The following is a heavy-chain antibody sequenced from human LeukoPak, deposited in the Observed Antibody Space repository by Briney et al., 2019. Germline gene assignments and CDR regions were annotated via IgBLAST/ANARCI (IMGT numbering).Heavy chain of an antibody. D-gene: IGHD5-24*01. V-gene: IGHV4-59*01. CDR1: GGSFSGYY. J-gene: IGHJ4*02. CDR2: IYYSGST. Sequence: SETPSLTCAVYGGSFSGYYWSWIRQPPGKGLEWIGYIYYSGSTNYNPSLKSRVTISVDTSKNQFSLKLSSVTAADTAVYYCARWVWDGYNDHFDYWGQGTLVTVSS. CDR3: ARWVWDGYNDHFDY.